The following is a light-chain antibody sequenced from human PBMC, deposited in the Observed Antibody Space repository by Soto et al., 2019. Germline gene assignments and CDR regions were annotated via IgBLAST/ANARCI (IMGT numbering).Light chain of an antibody. Sequence: DIQMTQSPSTLSASVGDRVTITCRASQSISSWLARYQQKPGKAPKLLIYKASSLESGVPSRFSGSESGTDFALTISNLQPDDFATYYCQQYKSHSYTFGEGTKVDIK. V-gene: IGKV1-5*03. CDR1: QSISSW. CDR2: KAS. CDR3: QQYKSHSYT. J-gene: IGKJ2*01.